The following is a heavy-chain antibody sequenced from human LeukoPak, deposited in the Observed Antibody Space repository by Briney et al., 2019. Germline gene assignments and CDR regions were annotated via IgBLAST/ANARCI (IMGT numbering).Heavy chain of an antibody. Sequence: SVKVSCKASGGTFSSYAISWVRQAPGQGLEWMGGIIPIFGTANYAQKFQGRVTITADESTGTAYMELSSLRSEDTAVYYCASQINYDFWSGPFDYWGQGTLVTV. CDR3: ASQINYDFWSGPFDY. D-gene: IGHD3-3*01. CDR2: IIPIFGTA. J-gene: IGHJ4*02. V-gene: IGHV1-69*13. CDR1: GGTFSSYA.